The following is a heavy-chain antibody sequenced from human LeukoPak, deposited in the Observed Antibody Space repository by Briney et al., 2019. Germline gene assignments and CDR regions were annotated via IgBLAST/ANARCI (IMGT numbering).Heavy chain of an antibody. V-gene: IGHV4-59*08. CDR1: GASTSSRY. J-gene: IGHJ4*02. CDR2: IYNGRST. CDR3: AQTTGWPGFDF. D-gene: IGHD6-19*01. Sequence: SETLSPTCSASGASTSSRYWSWIRQSPGRTLEWIGHIYNGRSTKYNPSLTSRVTISVDTSKNQFSLSLTSVTAADTAIYYCAQTTGWPGFDFWGPGALVTVSS.